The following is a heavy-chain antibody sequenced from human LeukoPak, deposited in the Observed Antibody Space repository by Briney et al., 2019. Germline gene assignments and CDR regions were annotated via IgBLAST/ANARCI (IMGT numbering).Heavy chain of an antibody. CDR3: AGSPVHWDRFNH. V-gene: IGHV4-39*07. J-gene: IGHJ4*02. CDR1: GGSISSSSYY. Sequence: PSETLSLTCTVSGGSISSSSYYWGWIRQPPGKGLEWIGSIYYSGSTYYNPSLKSRLTISVDTSKKQFSLKLKSVTSADTAVYFCAGSPVHWDRFNHWGQGTLVTVSS. D-gene: IGHD1-26*01. CDR2: IYYSGST.